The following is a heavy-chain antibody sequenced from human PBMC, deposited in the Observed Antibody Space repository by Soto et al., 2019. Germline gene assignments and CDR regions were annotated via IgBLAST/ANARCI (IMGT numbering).Heavy chain of an antibody. Sequence: EVQLVESGGGLVQPGGSLRLSCAASGFTFSSYSMNWVRQAPGKGLEWVSYISSSSSTIYYADSVKGRFTISRDNAKNSLYLQMNGLRDEATAVYYGARETSRVRAVEVYYYYGMDVGGQGTTVTVSS. D-gene: IGHD3-10*01. CDR3: ARETSRVRAVEVYYYYGMDV. CDR2: ISSSSSTI. J-gene: IGHJ6*02. CDR1: GFTFSSYS. V-gene: IGHV3-48*02.